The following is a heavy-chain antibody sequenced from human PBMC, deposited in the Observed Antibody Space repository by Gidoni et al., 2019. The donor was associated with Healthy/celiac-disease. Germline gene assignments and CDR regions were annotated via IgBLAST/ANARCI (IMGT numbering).Heavy chain of an antibody. CDR1: GFPFSNAW. CDR3: TTGSYDFWSGYFDY. Sequence: EVQLVESGGGLVMPGGSLRLSCAASGFPFSNAWRSWVRQDPGKGLEWVGRIKSKTDGGTTDYAAPVKGRFTVSRDDSKNTLYLQMNSLKTEDTAVYYCTTGSYDFWSGYFDYWGQGTLVTVSS. D-gene: IGHD3-3*01. J-gene: IGHJ4*02. CDR2: IKSKTDGGTT. V-gene: IGHV3-15*01.